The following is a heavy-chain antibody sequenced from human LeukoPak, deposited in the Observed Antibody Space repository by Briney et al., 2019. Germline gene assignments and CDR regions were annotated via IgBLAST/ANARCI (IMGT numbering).Heavy chain of an antibody. V-gene: IGHV4-59*08. CDR1: GGSISSYY. J-gene: IGHJ4*02. D-gene: IGHD6-13*01. Sequence: SETLSLTCTVSGGSISSYYWSWIRQPPGKGLEWIGYIYHSGSTNYNPSLKSRVTISVDTSKNQFSLKLSSVTAADTAVYYCAGLAAGNDYWGQGTLVTVSS. CDR2: IYHSGST. CDR3: AGLAAGNDY.